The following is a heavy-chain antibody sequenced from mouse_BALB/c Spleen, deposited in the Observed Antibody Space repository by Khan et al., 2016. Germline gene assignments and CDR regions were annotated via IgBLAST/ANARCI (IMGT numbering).Heavy chain of an antibody. CDR1: GFTFSSYA. J-gene: IGHJ4*01. V-gene: IGHV5-9-3*01. Sequence: EVELVESGGGLVKPGGSLKLSCAASGFTFSSYAMSWVRQIPEKRLEWVATISSGGSYTFYPDSVTGRFTISRDNAKNTLYLQMSSLRSADTAMYYCARRDYDYDVGAMDYRGQGTSVTVSS. CDR2: ISSGGSYT. CDR3: ARRDYDYDVGAMDY. D-gene: IGHD2-4*01.